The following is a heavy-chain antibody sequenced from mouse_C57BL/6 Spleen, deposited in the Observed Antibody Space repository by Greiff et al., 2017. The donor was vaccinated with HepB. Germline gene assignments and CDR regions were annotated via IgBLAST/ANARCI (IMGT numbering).Heavy chain of an antibody. CDR2: INPSTGGT. V-gene: IGHV1-42*01. J-gene: IGHJ3*01. D-gene: IGHD1-1*01. CDR1: GYSFTGYY. Sequence: VQLQQSGPELVKPGSSVKISCKASGYSFTGYYMNWVKQSPEKSLEWIGEINPSTGGTTYNQKFKAKATLTVDKSSSTAYMQLKSLTSEDAAVYYCARTPVLLRQAWFAYWGQGTLVTVSA. CDR3: ARTPVLLRQAWFAY.